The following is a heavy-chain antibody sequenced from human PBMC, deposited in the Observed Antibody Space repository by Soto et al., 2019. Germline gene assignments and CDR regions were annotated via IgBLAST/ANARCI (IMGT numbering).Heavy chain of an antibody. D-gene: IGHD1-1*01. CDR1: GGSFSGYY. V-gene: IGHV4-34*01. Sequence: SETLSLTCAVYGGSFSGYYWSWIRQPPGKGLEWIGEINHSGSTNYNPSLKSRVTISVDTSKNQFSLKLSSVTAADTAVYYCARDIHTTSPWFDPWGQGTLVTVSS. CDR2: INHSGST. CDR3: ARDIHTTSPWFDP. J-gene: IGHJ5*02.